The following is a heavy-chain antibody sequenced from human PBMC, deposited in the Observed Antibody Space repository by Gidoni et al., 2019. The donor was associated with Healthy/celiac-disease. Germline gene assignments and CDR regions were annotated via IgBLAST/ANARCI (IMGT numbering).Heavy chain of an antibody. CDR2: ISGSGGST. CDR3: AKARVVVVPAAVFDY. V-gene: IGHV3-23*01. J-gene: IGHJ4*02. D-gene: IGHD2-2*01. CDR1: GFTFSSYA. Sequence: EVQLLESGGGLVQPGGSLRLSCAAYGFTFSSYAMSWVRQAPGKGLEWVSAISGSGGSTYYADAVKGRFTISRDNSKNTLYLQMNSLRAEDTAVYYCAKARVVVVPAAVFDYWGQGTLVTVSS.